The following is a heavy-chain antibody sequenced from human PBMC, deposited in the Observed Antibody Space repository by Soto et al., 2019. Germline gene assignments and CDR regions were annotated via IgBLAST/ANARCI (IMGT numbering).Heavy chain of an antibody. CDR1: GGTLSDHG. CDR2: TSPVFNTA. J-gene: IGHJ3*02. Sequence: QVQLEQSGAEVKKPGSSVKVSCKASGGTLSDHGVAWLRQAPGHGLEWMGVTSPVFNTAKYAQKFQGRVTVTGDKFTNIAYMELSSLRSDDTAVYFCAREVYGSGNYYNGPSAFDIWGEGTMVIVSS. V-gene: IGHV1-69*06. D-gene: IGHD3-10*01. CDR3: AREVYGSGNYYNGPSAFDI.